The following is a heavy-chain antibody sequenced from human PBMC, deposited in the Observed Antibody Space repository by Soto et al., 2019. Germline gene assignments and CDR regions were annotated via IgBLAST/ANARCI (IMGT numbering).Heavy chain of an antibody. V-gene: IGHV4-59*06. CDR1: GGSSGSHY. J-gene: IGHJ4*02. CDR2: IYYSGFT. Sequence: SEPMCVRWSVAGGSSGSHYWNWIRQHPGKGLEWIGYIYYSGFTYYSPSLKSRVTISVDTSKNHFSLKLSSFTAADTAVYYCARFIDYWGQGTLVTVSS. CDR3: ARFIDY.